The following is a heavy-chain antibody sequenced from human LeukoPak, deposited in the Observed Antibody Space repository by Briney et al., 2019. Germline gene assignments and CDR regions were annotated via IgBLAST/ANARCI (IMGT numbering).Heavy chain of an antibody. CDR1: GFTFSDFA. V-gene: IGHV3-49*04. Sequence: GGSLRLSCIASGFTFSDFAMSWVRQAPGKGLEWVGLVRSKASGGTTEYPAFVKGRFTISRDDSNNLAYLQMNSLKTEDTAVYFCTRAWGYYYDSSAYYYNYWGQGTLVTVSS. CDR2: VRSKASGGTT. CDR3: TRAWGYYYDSSAYYYNY. J-gene: IGHJ4*02. D-gene: IGHD3-22*01.